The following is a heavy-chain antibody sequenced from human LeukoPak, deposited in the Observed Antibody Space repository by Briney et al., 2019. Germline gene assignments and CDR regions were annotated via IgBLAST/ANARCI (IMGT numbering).Heavy chain of an antibody. CDR3: AGYDVGSNWAQSFDI. CDR1: DDSINNYY. Sequence: SETLSLTCTVSDDSINNYYWNWIRQPPGKGLEWLGFAHYSGNTNYNPSLQSRVTISSDTSKSQFSLKLSSVTAADTAVYYCAGYDVGSNWAQSFDIWGQGTMVTVSS. V-gene: IGHV4-59*01. CDR2: AHYSGNT. D-gene: IGHD6-13*01. J-gene: IGHJ3*02.